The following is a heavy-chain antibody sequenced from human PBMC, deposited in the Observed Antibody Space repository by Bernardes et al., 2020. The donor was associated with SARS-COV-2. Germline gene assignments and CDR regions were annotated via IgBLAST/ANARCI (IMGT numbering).Heavy chain of an antibody. V-gene: IGHV4-34*01. D-gene: IGHD2-2*02. CDR3: ARASRLVVPAAIRGCWFDP. Sequence: SETLSLTCAVYGGSFSGYYWSWIRQPPGKGLEWIGEINHSGSTNYNPSLKSRVTISVDTSKNQFSLKLSSVTAADTAVYYCARASRLVVPAAIRGCWFDPWGQGTLVTVSS. CDR2: INHSGST. CDR1: GGSFSGYY. J-gene: IGHJ5*02.